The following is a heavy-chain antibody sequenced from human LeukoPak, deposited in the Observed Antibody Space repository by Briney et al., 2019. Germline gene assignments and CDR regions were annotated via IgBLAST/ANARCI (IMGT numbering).Heavy chain of an antibody. Sequence: ASVKVSCKASGYTFTSYDINWVRQATGQGLEWMGWMNPNSGNTGYAQKFQGRGTMTRNTSISTAYMELSSLRSEETAVYYCARESVYRSGSYGYWGQGTLVTVYS. D-gene: IGHD3-10*01. J-gene: IGHJ4*02. CDR1: GYTFTSYD. CDR2: MNPNSGNT. V-gene: IGHV1-8*01. CDR3: ARESVYRSGSYGY.